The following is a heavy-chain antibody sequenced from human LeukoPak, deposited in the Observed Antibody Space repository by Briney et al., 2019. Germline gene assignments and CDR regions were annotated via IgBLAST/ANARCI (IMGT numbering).Heavy chain of an antibody. CDR3: ARQATCSDNCYYRHFDL. CDR1: GFTFSSYT. J-gene: IGHJ4*02. D-gene: IGHD2-21*01. V-gene: IGHV3-48*01. CDR2: TTSSAKTI. Sequence: GGSLRLSCAASGFTFSSYTMNWVRQAPGKGLEWVSYTTSSAKTIYYADSVEGRFTISRDNAKNSLYPQMSSLRAEDTAVYYCARQATCSDNCYYRHFDLWGQGTMVTVSS.